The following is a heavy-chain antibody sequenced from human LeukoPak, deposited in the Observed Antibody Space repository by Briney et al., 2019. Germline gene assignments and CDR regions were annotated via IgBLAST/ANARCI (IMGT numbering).Heavy chain of an antibody. V-gene: IGHV4-59*01. D-gene: IGHD6-13*01. J-gene: IGHJ4*02. CDR1: GGSISSYY. CDR2: IYYSGST. CDR3: ARYEYGIAAADY. Sequence: SETLSLTCTVSGGSISSYYWSWIRQPPGKGLEWIGYIYYSGSTNYNPSLKSRVTISVDTSKNQFSLKLSSVTAADTAVYYCARYEYGIAAADYWGQGTLVTVSS.